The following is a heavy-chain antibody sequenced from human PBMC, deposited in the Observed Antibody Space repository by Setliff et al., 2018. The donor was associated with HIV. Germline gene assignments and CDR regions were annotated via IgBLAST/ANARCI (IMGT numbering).Heavy chain of an antibody. D-gene: IGHD5-12*01. CDR1: GGSMNKYS. J-gene: IGHJ4*02. CDR3: ALWGYSNAGGFDY. CDR2: LYNSGST. V-gene: IGHV4-59*08. Sequence: PSETLSLTCTVSGGSMNKYSWSWIRQSPGKGLEWIGYLYNSGSTKYNPSLKSRVTISIDMSKTQLSLNLNSVTAADTALYYCALWGYSNAGGFDYWGQGTLVTVSS.